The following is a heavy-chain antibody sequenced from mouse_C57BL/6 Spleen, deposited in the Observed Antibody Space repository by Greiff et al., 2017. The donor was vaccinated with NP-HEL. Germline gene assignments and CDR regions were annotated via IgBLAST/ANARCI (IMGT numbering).Heavy chain of an antibody. CDR3: ARRYYGNYAMDY. J-gene: IGHJ4*01. D-gene: IGHD1-1*01. Sequence: QVQLQQPGAELVKPGASVKMSCKASGYTFPSYWITWVKQRPGQGLEWIGDIFPGSGSTNYNEKFKSKATLTVDTSSSTAYMQLSSLTSEDSAVYYCARRYYGNYAMDYWGQGTSVTVSS. CDR2: IFPGSGST. CDR1: GYTFPSYW. V-gene: IGHV1-55*01.